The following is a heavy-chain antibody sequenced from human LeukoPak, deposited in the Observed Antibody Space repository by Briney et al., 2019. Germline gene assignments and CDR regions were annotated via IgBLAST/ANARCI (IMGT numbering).Heavy chain of an antibody. CDR1: AYSISSGYY. J-gene: IGHJ6*03. D-gene: IGHD3-3*01. CDR2: MYQSGSP. V-gene: IGHV4-38-2*02. Sequence: SETLSLTCTVSAYSISSGYYWAWIRQPPGKGLEWIGSMYQSGSPYYNPSLESRGTISEDTSKTHFSLNLSTVTAADTAVYYCATASNTNYYYYMDVWGKGTTVTVSS. CDR3: ATASNTNYYYYMDV.